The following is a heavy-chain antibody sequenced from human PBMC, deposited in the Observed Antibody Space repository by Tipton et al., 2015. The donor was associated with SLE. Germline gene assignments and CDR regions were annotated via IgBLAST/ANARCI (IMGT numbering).Heavy chain of an antibody. V-gene: IGHV4-39*07. Sequence: TLSLTCTVSGVSISSNNYYCGWIRPPPGTGLEWSGIIYYSGSTNYNPYLKSRVTISVDTSKNQFSLQLSAVTAAATAVYYCAWGGRGNDYWGQGTLVTGSS. CDR3: AWGGRGNDY. D-gene: IGHD3-3*01. J-gene: IGHJ4*02. CDR2: IYYSGST. CDR1: GVSISSNNYY.